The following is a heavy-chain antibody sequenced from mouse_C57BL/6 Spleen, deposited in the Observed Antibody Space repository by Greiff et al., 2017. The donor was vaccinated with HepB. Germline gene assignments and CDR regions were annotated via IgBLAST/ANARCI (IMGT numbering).Heavy chain of an antibody. CDR1: GFTFSSYA. D-gene: IGHD2-2*01. J-gene: IGHJ2*01. CDR3: ARDYGYDVGDYFDY. V-gene: IGHV5-4*01. CDR2: ISDGGSYT. Sequence: EVNVVESGGGLVKPGGSLKLSCAASGFTFSSYAMSWVRQTPEKRLEWVATISDGGSYTYYPDNVKGRFTISRDNAKNNLYLQMSHLKSEDTAMYYCARDYGYDVGDYFDYWGQGTTLTVSS.